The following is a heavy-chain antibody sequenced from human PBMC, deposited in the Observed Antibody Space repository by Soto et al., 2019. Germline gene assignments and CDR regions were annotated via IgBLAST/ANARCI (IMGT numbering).Heavy chain of an antibody. Sequence: QFLESGGGLVQPGGSLRVHCVASGFTFSDYAMSWVRQRPGKGLEWVSSVGGTGSDTYYAASVKGRFTISRDNSKSTLYLQMKDLRVEDTAIYYRAKDAVPYNGKWDWFDTWGQGTLVTVSS. CDR2: VGGTGSDT. CDR1: GFTFSDYA. J-gene: IGHJ5*02. CDR3: AKDAVPYNGKWDWFDT. D-gene: IGHD1-1*01. V-gene: IGHV3-23*01.